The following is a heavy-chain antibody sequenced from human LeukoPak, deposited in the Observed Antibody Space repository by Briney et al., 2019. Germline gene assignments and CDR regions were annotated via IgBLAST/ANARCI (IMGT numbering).Heavy chain of an antibody. D-gene: IGHD1-26*01. V-gene: IGHV4-30-2*01. CDR1: GYSISSGGYS. J-gene: IGHJ3*02. CDR3: ARGGVGATFDAFDI. CDR2: IYHSGST. Sequence: KPSETLSLTCTVSGYSISSGGYSWSWIRQPPGKGLEWIGYIYHSGSTYYNPSLKSRVTISVDRSKNQFSLKLSSVTATDTAVYYCARGGVGATFDAFDIWGQGTMVTVSS.